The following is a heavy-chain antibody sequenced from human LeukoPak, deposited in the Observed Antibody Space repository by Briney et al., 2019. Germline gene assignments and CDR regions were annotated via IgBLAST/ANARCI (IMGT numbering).Heavy chain of an antibody. CDR3: AKDREVRGVNWFDP. CDR1: GFTFSSYS. V-gene: IGHV3-21*04. D-gene: IGHD3-10*01. CDR2: ISSSSSYI. J-gene: IGHJ5*02. Sequence: GGSLRLSCAASGFTFSSYSMNWVRQAPGKGLEWVSSISSSSSYIYYADSVKGRFTISRDNAKNSLYLQMNSLRAEDTAVYYCAKDREVRGVNWFDPWGQGTLVTVSS.